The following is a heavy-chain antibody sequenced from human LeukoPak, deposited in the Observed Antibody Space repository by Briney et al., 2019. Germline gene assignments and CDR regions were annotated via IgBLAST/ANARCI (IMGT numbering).Heavy chain of an antibody. Sequence: ASVKLSCKASGDIISHFFIHWVRQAPGQGLEWGGVINPREGTTNFAQKFQGTVSLTTDTSTSTAYMALRSLRSEETAVFYCARAPFSGASSHNNTDVWGKGSTVTASS. CDR1: GDIISHFF. CDR2: INPREGTT. J-gene: IGHJ6*04. CDR3: ARAPFSGASSHNNTDV. V-gene: IGHV1-46*01. D-gene: IGHD2/OR15-2a*01.